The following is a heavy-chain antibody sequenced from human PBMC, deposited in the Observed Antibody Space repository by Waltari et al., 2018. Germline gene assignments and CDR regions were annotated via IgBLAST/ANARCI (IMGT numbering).Heavy chain of an antibody. CDR1: GGSISSYY. V-gene: IGHV4-4*07. J-gene: IGHJ5*02. Sequence: QVQLQESGPGLVKPSETLSLTCTVPGGSISSYYWNWIRQPAGKGLEWIGHIYTSGSTNYNPSLKSRVTMSVDKSKNQFSLKVSSVTAADTAVYFCARGSRRGYSYGYGLDPWGQGTLVTVSS. CDR3: ARGSRRGYSYGYGLDP. D-gene: IGHD5-18*01. CDR2: IYTSGST.